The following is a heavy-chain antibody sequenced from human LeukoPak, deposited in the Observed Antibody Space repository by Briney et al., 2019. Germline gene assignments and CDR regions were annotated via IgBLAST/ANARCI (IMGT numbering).Heavy chain of an antibody. CDR2: IYPDDSDT. D-gene: IGHD3-22*01. CDR1: GYRFNAYW. J-gene: IGHJ3*01. V-gene: IGHV5-51*01. CDR3: ARPNITSYYDSRGYDAFDV. Sequence: GESLKISCKGSGYRFNAYWIAWVRQMPGKGLEWMGIIYPDDSDTRYSPSFQGQLTISADKSVRTAYLQWSSLKASDTAMYYCARPNITSYYDSRGYDAFDVWGQGAMFSVSS.